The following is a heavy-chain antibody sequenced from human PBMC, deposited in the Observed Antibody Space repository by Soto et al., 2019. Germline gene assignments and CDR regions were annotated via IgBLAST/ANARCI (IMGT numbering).Heavy chain of an antibody. CDR3: ASERSGSSAY. V-gene: IGHV1-8*01. CDR2: MNANSGKT. Sequence: QGKLVKPGAEWKKPGASVKVSCKASGYTFTSYDINGVRQATGQGLEWMGWMNANSGKTGYAQKFQGRDTMTRNPSISPASMELSSLRSEATDGDYCASERSGSSAYWGLGTLVTVSS. CDR1: GYTFTSYD. J-gene: IGHJ1*01. D-gene: IGHD1-26*01.